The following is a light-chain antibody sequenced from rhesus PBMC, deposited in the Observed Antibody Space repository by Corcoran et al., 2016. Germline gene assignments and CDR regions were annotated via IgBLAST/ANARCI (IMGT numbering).Light chain of an antibody. V-gene: IGKV1-38*01. CDR3: QQRNSYPRT. Sequence: DIQLTQSPSSLSASVGDRVTITCRASQGISSYLAWYQQTSGKAPKLLIYDASNLQSGFPSRVSGNGSRKEFTLPISSLQPGDFATYYCQQRNSYPRTFGQGTKVEIK. CDR2: DAS. CDR1: QGISSY. J-gene: IGKJ1*01.